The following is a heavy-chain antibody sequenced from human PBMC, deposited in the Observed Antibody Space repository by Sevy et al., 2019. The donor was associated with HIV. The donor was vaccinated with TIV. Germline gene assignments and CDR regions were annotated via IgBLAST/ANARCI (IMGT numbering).Heavy chain of an antibody. CDR2: ISYDGSNK. D-gene: IGHD1-26*01. CDR3: ARWEVGATFSEAHAFDI. J-gene: IGHJ3*02. Sequence: GGSLRLSCAASGFTFSSYAMHWVRQAPGKGLEWVAVISYDGSNKYYADSVKGRFTISRDNSKNTLYLQMNSLRAEDTAVYYCARWEVGATFSEAHAFDIWGQGTMVTVSS. V-gene: IGHV3-30-3*01. CDR1: GFTFSSYA.